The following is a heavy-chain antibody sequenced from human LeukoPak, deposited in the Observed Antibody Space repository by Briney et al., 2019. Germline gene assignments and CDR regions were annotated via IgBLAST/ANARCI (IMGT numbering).Heavy chain of an antibody. D-gene: IGHD4-17*01. CDR3: ARNLNDYGDYVFDY. CDR2: ISSSGSTI. V-gene: IGHV3-48*04. J-gene: IGHJ4*02. CDR1: GFTFSSYA. Sequence: GGSLRLSCAASGFTFSSYAMSWVRQAPGKGLEWVSYISSSGSTIYYADSVKGRFTISRDNAENSLYLQMNSLRAEDTAVYYCARNLNDYGDYVFDYWGQGTLVTVST.